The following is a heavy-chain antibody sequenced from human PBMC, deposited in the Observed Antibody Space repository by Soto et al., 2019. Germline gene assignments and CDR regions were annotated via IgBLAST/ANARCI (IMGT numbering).Heavy chain of an antibody. V-gene: IGHV4-31*03. J-gene: IGHJ4*02. CDR3: ARMSGTYYVPDY. Sequence: QVPLQESGPRLGEASQTLSLTCTVSNASITSRGYYWSWVRQPPGKRLEWIGYIYHSGSTFYSPYLHSRLTMSVDTSKNQFSLTLRSVTAADTAVYHCARMSGTYYVPDYWGQGTLVTVSS. CDR1: NASITSRGYY. D-gene: IGHD1-26*01. CDR2: IYHSGST.